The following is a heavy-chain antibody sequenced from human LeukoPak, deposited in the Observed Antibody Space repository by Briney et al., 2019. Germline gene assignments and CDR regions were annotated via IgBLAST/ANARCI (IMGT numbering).Heavy chain of an antibody. CDR2: IYYSGST. CDR3: APIVVVPAAMPVQFDY. J-gene: IGHJ4*02. Sequence: NPSETLSLTCTVPGGSISSSSYYWGWIRQPPGKGLEWIGSIYYSGSTYYNPSLKSRVTISVDTSKNQFSLKLSSVTAADTAVYYCAPIVVVPAAMPVQFDYWGQGTLVTVSS. CDR1: GGSISSSSYY. D-gene: IGHD2-2*01. V-gene: IGHV4-39*01.